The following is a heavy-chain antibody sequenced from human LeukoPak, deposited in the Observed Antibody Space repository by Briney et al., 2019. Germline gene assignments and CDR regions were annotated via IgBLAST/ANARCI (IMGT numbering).Heavy chain of an antibody. CDR1: GFTFSDYW. D-gene: IGHD4-17*01. CDR2: IKQDGSQI. Sequence: PGGSLRLSCAASGFTFSDYWMSWVRQAPGKGLEWVANIKQDGSQIYYVGSVKGRFTISRDNAKGSLYLQMNSLRAEDTAVYYCARNATVTDYWGQGTLVTVSS. V-gene: IGHV3-7*01. CDR3: ARNATVTDY. J-gene: IGHJ4*02.